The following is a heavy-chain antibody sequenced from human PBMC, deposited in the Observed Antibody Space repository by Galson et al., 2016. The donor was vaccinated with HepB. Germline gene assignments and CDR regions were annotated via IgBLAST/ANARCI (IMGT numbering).Heavy chain of an antibody. D-gene: IGHD3-10*01. CDR3: AKLALRQPGASRMDV. CDR1: GYTFSDYW. J-gene: IGHJ6*02. CDR2: IYPVDSDT. Sequence: QSGAEVTKPGESLKISCQGSGYTFSDYWIGWVRQTPGKGLEYMGIIYPVDSDTKYSPSFQGQVTISVDKSTNTPFLQWGSLKASDSAIYYCAKLALRQPGASRMDVGGQGTTVTVPS. V-gene: IGHV5-51*01.